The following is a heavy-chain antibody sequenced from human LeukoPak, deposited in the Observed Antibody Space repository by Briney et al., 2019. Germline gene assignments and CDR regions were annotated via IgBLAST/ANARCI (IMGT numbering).Heavy chain of an antibody. V-gene: IGHV3-30*14. J-gene: IGHJ4*02. CDR2: ISFDGSNK. D-gene: IGHD6-25*01. CDR1: GFTFSSYA. CDR3: AGGAY. Sequence: PGGSLRLSCAASGFTFSSYAMRWVRQAPGKGLEWVAVISFDGSNKYYADSVKGRFTMSRDNPKNTVYFQMNNVRAEDTAVYYCAGGAYWGQGTLVTVSS.